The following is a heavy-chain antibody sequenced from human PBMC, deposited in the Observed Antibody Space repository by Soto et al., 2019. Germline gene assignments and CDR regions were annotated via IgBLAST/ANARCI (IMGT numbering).Heavy chain of an antibody. Sequence: SETLSLTCAVYGGSFSGYYWSWILQPPGKGLEWIGEINHSGSTNYNPSLKSRVTISVDTSKNQFSLKLSSVTAADTAVYYCARTHDYIWGSYRSYYFDYWGQGTLVTVSS. D-gene: IGHD3-16*02. CDR1: GGSFSGYY. J-gene: IGHJ4*02. CDR2: INHSGST. V-gene: IGHV4-34*01. CDR3: ARTHDYIWGSYRSYYFDY.